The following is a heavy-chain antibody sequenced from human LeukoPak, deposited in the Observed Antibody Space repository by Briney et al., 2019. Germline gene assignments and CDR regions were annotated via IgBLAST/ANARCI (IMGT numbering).Heavy chain of an antibody. D-gene: IGHD2-2*02. V-gene: IGHV1-2*02. J-gene: IGHJ6*02. Sequence: ASVKVSCKASGYTFTDYYVHWVRQAPGQGLEWMGWINPNNGGTEYAQKFQGRVAMTRDTSTSTAYMDLSRLGSDDTAMYYCARDHCTSNGCYKDFYYGMDVWGQGTTVTVSS. CDR1: GYTFTDYY. CDR2: INPNNGGT. CDR3: ARDHCTSNGCYKDFYYGMDV.